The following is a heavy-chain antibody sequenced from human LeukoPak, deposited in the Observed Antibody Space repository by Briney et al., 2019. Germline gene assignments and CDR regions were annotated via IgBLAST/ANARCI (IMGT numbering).Heavy chain of an antibody. CDR2: ISESSSHI. Sequence: PGGSLRLSCSASGFIFSGYSMNWVRQAPGKGLEWVSSISESSSHISYADSVKGRFTIYRDNAKNSLYVQLDSLRVDDTAVYYCARGVVPAAFDYWGQGTLVTVSS. CDR1: GFIFSGYS. J-gene: IGHJ4*02. CDR3: ARGVVPAAFDY. V-gene: IGHV3-21*01. D-gene: IGHD2-2*01.